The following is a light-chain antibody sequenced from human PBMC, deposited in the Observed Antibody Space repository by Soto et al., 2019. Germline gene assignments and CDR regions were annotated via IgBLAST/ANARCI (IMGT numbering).Light chain of an antibody. V-gene: IGKV3-11*01. CDR2: DAS. Sequence: EIVMTQSPATLSVSPGESVPLSCRASQSVSNKLGWYQHKPGQAPRLLISDASNRATGIPARFSGSGSGTDFTLTISSLEPEDFAVYYCHQRQYWPPITFGQGTRLEI. J-gene: IGKJ5*01. CDR3: HQRQYWPPIT. CDR1: QSVSNK.